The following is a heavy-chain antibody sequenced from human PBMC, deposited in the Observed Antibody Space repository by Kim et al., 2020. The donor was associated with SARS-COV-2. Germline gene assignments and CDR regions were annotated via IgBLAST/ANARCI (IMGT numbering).Heavy chain of an antibody. CDR1: GFSLRDSGMC. J-gene: IGHJ4*02. CDR2: IDWDGDK. V-gene: IGHV2-70*11. Sequence: SGPTLVNPTQTLTLTCTFSGFSLRDSGMCVTWIRQPPGKALEWLARIDWDGDKHYSTSLMTRLTISKDTSKNQVVLTVTNMDPVDTATYYCARGRYYYDRWGQGTPVTVSS. CDR3: ARGRYYYDR. D-gene: IGHD3-22*01.